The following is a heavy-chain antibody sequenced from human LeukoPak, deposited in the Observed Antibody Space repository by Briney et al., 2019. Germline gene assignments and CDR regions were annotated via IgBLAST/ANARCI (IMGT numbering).Heavy chain of an antibody. CDR2: ISAYNGHT. CDR1: GYTFTSYG. Sequence: GASVKVSCKSSGYTFTSYGISWVRQAPGQGLEWMGWISAYNGHTNYAQKLQGRVTMTTDTSTSTAYMELRSLRYDDTALYYCARGGRWELPRPYAFDIWGQGTMVTVSS. CDR3: ARGGRWELPRPYAFDI. J-gene: IGHJ3*02. V-gene: IGHV1-18*01. D-gene: IGHD1-26*01.